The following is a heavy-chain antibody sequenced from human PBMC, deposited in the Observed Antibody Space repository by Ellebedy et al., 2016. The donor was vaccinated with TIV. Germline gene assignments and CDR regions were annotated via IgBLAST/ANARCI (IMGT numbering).Heavy chain of an antibody. D-gene: IGHD2-15*01. CDR1: GFTFSTYW. J-gene: IGHJ4*02. Sequence: PGGSLRLSCAASGFTFSTYWMHWVRQAPGKGLVWVSRINGDGSSPGYADSVKGRFTISRDNAKNTLYLQMSSLRAEDTAVYYCARDRAIGGRVADYWGQGTLVTVSS. CDR3: ARDRAIGGRVADY. V-gene: IGHV3-74*01. CDR2: INGDGSSP.